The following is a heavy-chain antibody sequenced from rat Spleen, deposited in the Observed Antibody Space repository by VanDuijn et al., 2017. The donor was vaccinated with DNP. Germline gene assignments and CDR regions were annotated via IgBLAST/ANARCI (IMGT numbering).Heavy chain of an antibody. CDR2: ISYEGSST. D-gene: IGHD1-1*01. CDR3: ARGVYYYSATYWYFDF. Sequence: EVQLVESGGGLVQPGRSLKLSCAASGFTFSDYYMAWVRQAPKKGLELVAAISYEGSSTYYGDSVKGRFTISRDNAQTTLYLQMNSLSSEATATYYCARGVYYYSATYWYFDFWGPGTMVTVSS. J-gene: IGHJ1*01. CDR1: GFTFSDYY. V-gene: IGHV5-22*01.